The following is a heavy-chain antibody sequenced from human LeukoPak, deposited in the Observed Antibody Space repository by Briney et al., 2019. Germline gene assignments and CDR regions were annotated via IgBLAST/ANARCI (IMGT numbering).Heavy chain of an antibody. J-gene: IGHJ4*02. D-gene: IGHD3-22*01. CDR1: GGSISSSNW. CDR2: IYYSGST. CDR3: ARLPRYYYDSSGYTRDRDY. V-gene: IGHV4-30-4*01. Sequence: SGTLSLTCAVSGGSISSSNWWSWIRQPPGKGLEWIGYIYYSGSTYYNPSLKSRVTISVDTSKNQFSLKLSSVTAADTAVYYCARLPRYYYDSSGYTRDRDYWGQGTLVTVSS.